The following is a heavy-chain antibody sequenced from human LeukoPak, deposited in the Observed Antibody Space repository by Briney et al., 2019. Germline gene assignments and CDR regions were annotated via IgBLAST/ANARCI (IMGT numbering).Heavy chain of an antibody. Sequence: SETLSLTCTVSGGSISSSSYYWGWIRQPPGKGLEWIGSIYYSGSTYYNPSLKSRVTISVDTSKNQFSLKLSSVTAADTAVYYCARRRRYCSGGSCFSWLDPWGQGTLDTVSS. CDR1: GGSISSSSYY. J-gene: IGHJ5*02. CDR2: IYYSGST. V-gene: IGHV4-39*01. D-gene: IGHD2-15*01. CDR3: ARRRRYCSGGSCFSWLDP.